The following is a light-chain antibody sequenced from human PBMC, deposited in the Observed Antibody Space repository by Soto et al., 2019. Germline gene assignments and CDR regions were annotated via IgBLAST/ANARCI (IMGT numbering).Light chain of an antibody. CDR2: EVS. CDR1: SSDLGNYKY. J-gene: IGLJ1*01. CDR3: SSYTSTTYV. V-gene: IGLV2-14*01. Sequence: QSALTQPASVSGSPGQTITMSCTGASSDLGNYKYVSWYQQYSGKAPKLIIFEVSYRPSGVSDRFSGSKSGNTASLTISGLQAEVEADYYCSSYTSTTYVFGTGTKVTVL.